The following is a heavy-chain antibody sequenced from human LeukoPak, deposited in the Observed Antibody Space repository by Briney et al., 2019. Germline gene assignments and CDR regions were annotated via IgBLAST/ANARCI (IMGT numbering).Heavy chain of an antibody. CDR2: ISASGKTI. CDR3: AKGIVVVPAATVDY. Sequence: GGSLRLSCAGSGFDFDDYAMSWVRQAPGKGLEWVSGISASGKTIYYGDSVKGRVTISRDNSQNMLYLQMNNLRADDTAVYYCAKGIVVVPAATVDYWGQGILVTVSS. D-gene: IGHD2-2*01. J-gene: IGHJ4*02. CDR1: GFDFDDYA. V-gene: IGHV3-23*01.